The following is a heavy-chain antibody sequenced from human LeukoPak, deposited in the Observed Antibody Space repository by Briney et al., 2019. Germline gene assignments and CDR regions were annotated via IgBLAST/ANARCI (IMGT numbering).Heavy chain of an antibody. Sequence: PGGSLSLSCAASGFTFASYAMSWVRQAPGKGLEWVSASSGSGDSTSYYADSVKGRFTISRDNSKNMLYLQMNSLRAEDTAVYYCAKARSGSSNSCFNYWGQGILVTVSS. D-gene: IGHD2-2*01. CDR3: AKARSGSSNSCFNY. CDR1: GFTFASYA. V-gene: IGHV3-23*01. CDR2: SSGSGDSTS. J-gene: IGHJ4*02.